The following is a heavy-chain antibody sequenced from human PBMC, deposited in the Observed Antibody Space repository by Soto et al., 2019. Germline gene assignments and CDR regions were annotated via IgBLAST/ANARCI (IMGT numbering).Heavy chain of an antibody. CDR1: GFTFSSYA. CDR2: ISYDGSNK. Sequence: GGSLRLSCAASGFTFSSYAMHWVRQAPGKGLEWVAVISYDGSNKYYADSVKGRFTISRDNSKNTLYLQMNSLRAEDTAVYYCARDPGVPAAISYFDYWGQGTPVTVSS. J-gene: IGHJ4*01. V-gene: IGHV3-30-3*01. D-gene: IGHD2-2*01. CDR3: ARDPGVPAAISYFDY.